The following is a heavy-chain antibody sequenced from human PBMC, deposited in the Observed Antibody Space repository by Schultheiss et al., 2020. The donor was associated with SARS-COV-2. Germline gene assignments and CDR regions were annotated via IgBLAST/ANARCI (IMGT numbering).Heavy chain of an antibody. D-gene: IGHD3-10*01. V-gene: IGHV3-30*04. J-gene: IGHJ4*02. CDR2: ISNDGSNK. CDR1: GLTFNRHA. CDR3: AREWPGLWFGLQDY. Sequence: GGSLRLSCAASGLTFNRHAMHWVRQAPGKGLEWVAVISNDGSNKDYADSVKGRFTISRDNSKNTLYLQMNSLRAEDTAVYYCAREWPGLWFGLQDYWGQGALVTVSS.